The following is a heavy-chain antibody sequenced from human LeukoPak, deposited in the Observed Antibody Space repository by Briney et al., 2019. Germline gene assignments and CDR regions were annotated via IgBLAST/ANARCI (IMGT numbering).Heavy chain of an antibody. Sequence: SETLSLTCTVSGGSISSSSYYWGWIRQPPGKGLEWIGGIYYSGSTYYNPSLKSRVTISVDTSKNQFSLKLSSVTAADTAVYYCARHQPDFRVDYWGQGTLVTVSS. J-gene: IGHJ4*02. D-gene: IGHD3-3*01. CDR3: ARHQPDFRVDY. CDR2: IYYSGST. CDR1: GGSISSSSYY. V-gene: IGHV4-39*01.